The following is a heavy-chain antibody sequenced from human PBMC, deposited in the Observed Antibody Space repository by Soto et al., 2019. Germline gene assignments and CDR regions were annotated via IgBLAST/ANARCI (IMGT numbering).Heavy chain of an antibody. D-gene: IGHD5-12*01. CDR1: GFTFSSYS. V-gene: IGHV3-21*01. J-gene: IGHJ6*02. CDR2: ISSSSSYI. CDR3: ARAGYSGYTAHYYYYYGMDV. Sequence: PGGSLRLSCAASGFTFSSYSMNWVRQAPGKGLEWVSSISSSSSYIYYADSVKGRFTISRDNAKNSLYLQMNSLRAEDTAVYYCARAGYSGYTAHYYYYYGMDVWGQGTTVTVSS.